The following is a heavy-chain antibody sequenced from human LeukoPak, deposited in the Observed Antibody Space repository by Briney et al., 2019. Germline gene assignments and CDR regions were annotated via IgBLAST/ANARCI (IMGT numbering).Heavy chain of an antibody. Sequence: GRSLRLSCVASGFTFSNYGMSWVRQAPGKGLEWVSAISGSGGSTYYADSVKGRFTISRDNSKNTLYLQMNSLRAEDTAVYYCAKSSYGGYFDYWGQGTLVTVSS. J-gene: IGHJ4*02. CDR2: ISGSGGST. CDR1: GFTFSNYG. CDR3: AKSSYGGYFDY. D-gene: IGHD4/OR15-4a*01. V-gene: IGHV3-23*01.